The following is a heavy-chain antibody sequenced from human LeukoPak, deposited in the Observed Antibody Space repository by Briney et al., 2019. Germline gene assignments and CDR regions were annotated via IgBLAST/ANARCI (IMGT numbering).Heavy chain of an antibody. Sequence: GASVKVSCKASGYTFTSYDINWVRQATGQGLEWMGWMNPNSGNTGYAQKFQGRVTMTRNTSISTAYMELSSLRSEDTAVYYCARDTLMIVVPDHGMDVWGQGTTVTVSS. D-gene: IGHD3-22*01. V-gene: IGHV1-8*01. J-gene: IGHJ6*02. CDR3: ARDTLMIVVPDHGMDV. CDR1: GYTFTSYD. CDR2: MNPNSGNT.